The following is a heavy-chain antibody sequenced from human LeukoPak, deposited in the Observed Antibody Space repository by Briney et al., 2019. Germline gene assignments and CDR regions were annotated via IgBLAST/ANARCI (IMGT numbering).Heavy chain of an antibody. V-gene: IGHV3-30*18. CDR1: GFTFSSYG. Sequence: GGSLRLSCAASGFTFSSYGMHWVRQAPGKGLEWVAVISYDGSNKYYADSVKGRFTISRDNSKNTLYLQMNSLRAEDTAVYYCAKDSVTTFGYWGQGTLVTVSS. D-gene: IGHD4-11*01. CDR3: AKDSVTTFGY. CDR2: ISYDGSNK. J-gene: IGHJ4*02.